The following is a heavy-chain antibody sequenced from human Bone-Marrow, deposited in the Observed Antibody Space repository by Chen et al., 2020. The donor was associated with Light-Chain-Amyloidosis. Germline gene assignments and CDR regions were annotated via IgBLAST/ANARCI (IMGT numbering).Heavy chain of an antibody. CDR2: IFYSGST. CDR1: GGSIRSSSYY. CDR3: ARVALISVAAAGSWFDP. Sequence: QLQLQESGPGLVKTSETLSLTCTVSGGSIRSSSYYWGWIRQPPGKGLEWIGSIFYSGSTHYNPSLKSRVTISVDTSKNQFSLKLTSVTAADTAVYYCARVALISVAAAGSWFDPWGQGTLVTVSS. D-gene: IGHD6-13*01. J-gene: IGHJ5*02. V-gene: IGHV4-39*07.